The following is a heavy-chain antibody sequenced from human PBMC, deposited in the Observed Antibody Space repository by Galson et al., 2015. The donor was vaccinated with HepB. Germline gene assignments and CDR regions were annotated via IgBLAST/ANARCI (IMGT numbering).Heavy chain of an antibody. J-gene: IGHJ4*02. Sequence: QSGAEVKKPGGSLRISCKGSGYSFTSYWISWVRQMPGKGLEWMGRIDPGDSYTNYSPSFQGHVTISADKSISTAYLQWSSLKASDTAMYYCARHRGSDYDILTGRVPPRPALADYWGQGTLVTVSS. D-gene: IGHD3-9*01. V-gene: IGHV5-10-1*01. CDR3: ARHRGSDYDILTGRVPPRPALADY. CDR2: IDPGDSYT. CDR1: GYSFTSYW.